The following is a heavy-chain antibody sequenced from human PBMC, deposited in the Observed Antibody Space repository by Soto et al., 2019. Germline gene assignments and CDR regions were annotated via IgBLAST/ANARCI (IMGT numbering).Heavy chain of an antibody. D-gene: IGHD1-26*01. Sequence: SVKVSCKASGGTFSSYAISWVRQAPGQGLEWMGGIIPIFGTANYAQKFQGRVTITADESTSTAYMELSSLRSEDTAVYYCATKYSGSSSSSGGAVLRAGIYYYYGMDVWGQGTTVTVSS. V-gene: IGHV1-69*13. CDR3: ATKYSGSSSSSGGAVLRAGIYYYYGMDV. CDR1: GGTFSSYA. CDR2: IIPIFGTA. J-gene: IGHJ6*02.